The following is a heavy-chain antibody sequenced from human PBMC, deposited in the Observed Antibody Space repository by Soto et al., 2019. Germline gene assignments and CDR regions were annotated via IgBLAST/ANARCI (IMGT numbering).Heavy chain of an antibody. CDR2: INHSGST. Sequence: ASETLSLTCAVYGGSFSGYYWSWVRPPPGKGVEWIGEINHSGSTNYNPSLKSRVTISVDTSKNQFSLKLSSVTAADTAVYYCARGRGIVSQLRISPGHWFDPWGQGTLVTVSS. CDR1: GGSFSGYY. V-gene: IGHV4-34*01. D-gene: IGHD2-2*01. J-gene: IGHJ5*02. CDR3: ARGRGIVSQLRISPGHWFDP.